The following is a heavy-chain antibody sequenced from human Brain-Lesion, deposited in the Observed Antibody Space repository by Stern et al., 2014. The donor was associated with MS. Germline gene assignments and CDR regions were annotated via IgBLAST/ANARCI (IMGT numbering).Heavy chain of an antibody. D-gene: IGHD6-13*01. CDR3: ARDTWYGGCFDP. CDR1: GMTVSSFW. Sequence: VQLMQSGGGLVQPGGSLRLSCAASGMTVSSFWMSWVRQPPGQGLEWVASIKEDGTEKYYVDSVKGRFTISRDNSKNSLYLQMNSLRAEDTAVYYCARDTWYGGCFDPWGQGTQVTISS. J-gene: IGHJ5*02. CDR2: IKEDGTEK. V-gene: IGHV3-7*01.